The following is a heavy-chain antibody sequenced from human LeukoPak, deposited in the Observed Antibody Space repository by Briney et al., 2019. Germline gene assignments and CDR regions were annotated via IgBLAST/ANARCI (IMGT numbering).Heavy chain of an antibody. CDR3: ARLLGSVTTYDY. CDR1: GFIFSDYC. J-gene: IGHJ4*02. CDR2: LWPAGGTV. D-gene: IGHD4-11*01. Sequence: GGSLRLSCAASGFIFSDYCMSWVRHAPGKGLEWVATLWPAGGTVHYMDSVQRRFTISRDNAENSLYLQMNSLRVEDPAVYYCARLLGSVTTYDYWGQGTLVTVSS. V-gene: IGHV3-7*01.